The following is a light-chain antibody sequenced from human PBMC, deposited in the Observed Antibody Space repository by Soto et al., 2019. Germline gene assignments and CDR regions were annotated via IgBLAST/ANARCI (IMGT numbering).Light chain of an antibody. V-gene: IGLV2-14*01. CDR2: EV. Sequence: QSVLTQPASVSGSPGQSITISCTGTSSDVGGYNYVSWYQQHPGKAPKLMIYEVSNRFSGSKSGNTASLTISGLQAEDEADYCSSYTSSSTLVFGTGTKVTVL. J-gene: IGLJ1*01. CDR1: SSDVGGYNY. CDR3: SSYTSSSTLV.